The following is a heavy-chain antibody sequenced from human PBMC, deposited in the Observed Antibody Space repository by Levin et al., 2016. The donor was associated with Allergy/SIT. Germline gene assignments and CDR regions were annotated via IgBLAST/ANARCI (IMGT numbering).Heavy chain of an antibody. J-gene: IGHJ4*02. CDR1: GGSASVSSGSYF. V-gene: IGHV4-61*01. D-gene: IGHD2-8*01. Sequence: SETLSLTCTVSGGSASVSSGSYFWSWIRQPPGKGLEWIGYIDYSGSTSYNPSLESRVTISVDTSKNQFSLNLRSVTAADTAFYYCARDGLARTNGDWGQGTLVTVSS. CDR3: ARDGLARTNGD. CDR2: IDYSGST.